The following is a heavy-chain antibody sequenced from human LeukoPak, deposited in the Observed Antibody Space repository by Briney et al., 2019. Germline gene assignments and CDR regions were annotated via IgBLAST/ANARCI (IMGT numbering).Heavy chain of an antibody. CDR3: ARVTGYYYDSSGYYYFDY. CDR1: GYTFTSYA. D-gene: IGHD3-22*01. CDR2: INAGNGNT. Sequence: ASVKVSCKASGYTFTSYAMHWVRQAPGQRLEWMGWINAGNGNTKYSQKFQGRVTITRDTSASTAYMGLSSLRSEDTAVYYCARVTGYYYDSSGYYYFDYWGQGTLVTVSS. V-gene: IGHV1-3*01. J-gene: IGHJ4*02.